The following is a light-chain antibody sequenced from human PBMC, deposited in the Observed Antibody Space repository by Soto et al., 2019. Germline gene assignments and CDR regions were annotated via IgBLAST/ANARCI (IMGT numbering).Light chain of an antibody. CDR2: GAS. CDR1: QSVSSSY. CDR3: QQYGTSPT. V-gene: IGKV3-20*01. J-gene: IGKJ4*01. Sequence: EILFTQSPGTLSLSPGERATLSCRASQSVSSSYLAWYQQKPGQAPRLLIYGASSTATGIPDRFSGSGSGTDFTLTIRRLEPEDFAVYYCQQYGTSPTFGGGTKVDIK.